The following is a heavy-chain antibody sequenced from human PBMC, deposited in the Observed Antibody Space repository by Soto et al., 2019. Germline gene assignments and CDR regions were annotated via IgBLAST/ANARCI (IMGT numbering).Heavy chain of an antibody. CDR1: GGTFSSYA. CDR3: AREVPDYGDYAFAI. CDR2: IIPIFGTA. V-gene: IGHV1-69*12. Sequence: QVQLVQSGAEVKKPGSSVKVSCKASGGTFSSYAISWVRQAPGQGLEWMGGIIPIFGTANYAQKFQGRVTITADESTSTDYMELSSLRSEDTAVYYCAREVPDYGDYAFAIWGQGTMVTVSS. D-gene: IGHD4-17*01. J-gene: IGHJ3*02.